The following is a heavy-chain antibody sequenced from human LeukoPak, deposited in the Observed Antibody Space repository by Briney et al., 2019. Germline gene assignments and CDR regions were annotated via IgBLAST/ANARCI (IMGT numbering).Heavy chain of an antibody. CDR1: GSSFTSYW. V-gene: IGHV5-51*01. D-gene: IGHD4-4*01. CDR3: ARGGVYYSNYEFDY. CDR2: IYPGDSDT. J-gene: IGHJ4*02. Sequence: GASLQISCKGSGSSFTSYWIGWVRPLPGKGLEWMGIIYPGDSDTRYSPSFQGQVTISADKSISTAYLQWSSLKASDTAMYYCARGGVYYSNYEFDYWGQGTLVTVSS.